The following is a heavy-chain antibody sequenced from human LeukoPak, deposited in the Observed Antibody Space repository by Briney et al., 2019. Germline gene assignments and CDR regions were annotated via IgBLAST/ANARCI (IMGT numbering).Heavy chain of an antibody. CDR3: AGYCSGGSCPDEG. Sequence: PGGSLRLSCAAFGFTFDDYAMHWVRQAPGKGLEWVSGISWNSGSIGYADSVKGRFTISRDNAKNSLYLQMNSLRAEDTALYYCAGYCSGGSCPDEGWGQGTLVTVSS. V-gene: IGHV3-9*01. CDR1: GFTFDDYA. J-gene: IGHJ4*02. D-gene: IGHD2-15*01. CDR2: ISWNSGSI.